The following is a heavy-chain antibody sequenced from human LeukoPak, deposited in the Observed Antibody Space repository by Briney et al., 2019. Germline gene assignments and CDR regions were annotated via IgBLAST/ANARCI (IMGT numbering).Heavy chain of an antibody. CDR1: XXXXXXXX. CDR2: XRXYGTXT. V-gene: IGHV3-48*02. CDR3: ASPLGPPPGY. J-gene: IGHJ4*02. Sequence: GGXLRLSCVXSXXXXXXXXXXXXXXXXXXXXXWXAXXRXYGTXTYXADSXXGRFTVSRDDANNALCLQMNSLKXEDTALYFCASPLGPPPGYWGQGTLVTVSS.